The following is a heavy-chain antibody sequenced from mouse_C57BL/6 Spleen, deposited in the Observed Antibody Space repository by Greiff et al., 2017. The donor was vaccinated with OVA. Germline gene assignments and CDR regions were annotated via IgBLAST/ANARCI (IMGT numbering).Heavy chain of an antibody. Sequence: QVQLQQSGPELVKPGASVKLSCKASGYTFTSYDINWVKQRPGQGLEWIGWIYPRDGSTKYNEKFKGKATLTVATSSSTAYMELHSLTSEDSAVYFCATGGYPAWFAYWGQGTLVTVSA. CDR1: GYTFTSYD. CDR3: ATGGYPAWFAY. J-gene: IGHJ3*01. V-gene: IGHV1-85*01. CDR2: IYPRDGST. D-gene: IGHD2-2*01.